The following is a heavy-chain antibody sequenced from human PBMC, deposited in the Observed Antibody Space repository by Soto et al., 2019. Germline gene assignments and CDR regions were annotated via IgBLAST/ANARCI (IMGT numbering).Heavy chain of an antibody. D-gene: IGHD3-9*01. V-gene: IGHV3-74*01. CDR2: INSDGSST. J-gene: IGHJ4*02. Sequence: GGSLRLSCAASGFTFSSYWMHWVRQAPGKGLVWVSRINSDGSSTSYADSVKGRFTISRDNAKNTLYLQMNSLRAEDTAVYYCARDAYDILTGYYTSALDYWGQGTLVTVSS. CDR3: ARDAYDILTGYYTSALDY. CDR1: GFTFSSYW.